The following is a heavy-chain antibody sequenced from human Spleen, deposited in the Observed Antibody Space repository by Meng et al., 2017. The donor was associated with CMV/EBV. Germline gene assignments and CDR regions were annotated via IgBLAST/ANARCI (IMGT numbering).Heavy chain of an antibody. Sequence: ASVKVSCKASGYTFTSYGISWVRQAPGQGLEWMGRISPYNGNTNYAQKLQGRVTMTTDTSTSAAYMELRSLRSDDTAVYYCARGPAEVYHYYGLDVWGQGTTVTVS. V-gene: IGHV1-18*01. CDR2: ISPYNGNT. CDR1: GYTFTSYG. CDR3: ARGPAEVYHYYGLDV. J-gene: IGHJ6*02.